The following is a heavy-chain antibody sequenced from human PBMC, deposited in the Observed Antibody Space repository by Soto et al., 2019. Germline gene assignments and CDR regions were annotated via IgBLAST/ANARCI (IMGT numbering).Heavy chain of an antibody. D-gene: IGHD2-15*01. CDR3: VKQAHGLDGVAFDY. J-gene: IGHJ4*02. CDR1: GFIFSEST. CDR2: VSTSGRST. Sequence: EVQLVESGGGLVQPGGSLRLSCSASGFIFSESTIYWVRQVPGKGLEAISAVSTSGRSTYYADSVKDRFTISRDNSKNTLFLQMGSLRPEDTAIYYGVKQAHGLDGVAFDYWGQGTQVTVAS. V-gene: IGHV3-64D*06.